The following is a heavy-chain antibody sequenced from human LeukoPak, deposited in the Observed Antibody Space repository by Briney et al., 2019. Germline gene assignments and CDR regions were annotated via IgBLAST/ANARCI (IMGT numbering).Heavy chain of an antibody. CDR2: ISSSGSTI. CDR1: GFTFSSYE. D-gene: IGHD3-3*01. J-gene: IGHJ6*03. V-gene: IGHV3-48*03. CDR3: ARDHVVAVLRFLEWLSVGMDV. Sequence: GGSLRLSCAASGFTFSSYEMNWVRQAPGKGPEWVSYISSSGSTIYYADSVKGRFTISRDNAKNSLYLQMNSLRAEDTAVYYCARDHVVAVLRFLEWLSVGMDVWGKGTTVTVSS.